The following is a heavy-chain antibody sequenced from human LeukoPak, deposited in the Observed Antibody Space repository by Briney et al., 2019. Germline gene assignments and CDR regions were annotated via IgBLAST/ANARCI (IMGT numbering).Heavy chain of an antibody. J-gene: IGHJ6*03. D-gene: IGHD3-10*02. V-gene: IGHV6-1*01. CDR2: TYYRSKWYN. CDR1: GDSVSSNSAA. CDR3: ARDKLLFGELSDYYYMDV. Sequence: SQTLSLTCAISGDSVSSNSAAWNWLRQSPSRGLERLGRTYYRSKWYNDYAVSVKSRITITPDTSKNQFSLQPNSVTPEDTAVYFCARDKLLFGELSDYYYMDVWGKGTTVTVSS.